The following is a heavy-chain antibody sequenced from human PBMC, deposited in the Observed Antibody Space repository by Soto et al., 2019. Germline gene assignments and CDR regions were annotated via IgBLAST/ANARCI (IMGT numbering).Heavy chain of an antibody. CDR2: INPNSGGT. CDR3: ARGGYYGMDV. CDR1: GYSFTDYH. Sequence: GASVKVSCKASGYSFTDYHIHWVRQAPGQGLEWMGWINPNSGGTNYAQKFQGWVTMTRDTSISTAYMELSRLRSDDTAVYYCARGGYYGMDVWGQGTTVTVSS. J-gene: IGHJ6*02. V-gene: IGHV1-2*04.